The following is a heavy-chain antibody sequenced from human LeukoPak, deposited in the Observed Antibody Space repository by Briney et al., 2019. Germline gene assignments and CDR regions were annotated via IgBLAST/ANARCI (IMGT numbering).Heavy chain of an antibody. V-gene: IGHV3-48*04. CDR3: ARDPLYPAAILEHFDY. J-gene: IGHJ4*02. D-gene: IGHD2-2*02. CDR1: GFTFSSYS. CDR2: ISSSSSTI. Sequence: GGSLRLSCAASGFTFSSYSMNWVRQAPGKGLEWVSYISSSSSTIYYADSVKGRFTISRDNAKNSLYLQMNSLRAEDTAVYYCARDPLYPAAILEHFDYWGQGTLVTVSS.